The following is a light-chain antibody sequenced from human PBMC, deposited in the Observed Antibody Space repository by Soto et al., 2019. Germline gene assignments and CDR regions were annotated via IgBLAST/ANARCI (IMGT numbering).Light chain of an antibody. Sequence: QSVLTQPASVSGSPGQSITISCTGTNGDVGTYDYVSWYQQHPGKAPRLMIYEVSNRPSGISNRFSGSKSGNTASLTISGLQPEDEADYYCPSYTPRGEIFGNGTKGTVL. CDR2: EVS. CDR1: NGDVGTYDY. V-gene: IGLV2-14*01. CDR3: PSYTPRGEI. J-gene: IGLJ1*01.